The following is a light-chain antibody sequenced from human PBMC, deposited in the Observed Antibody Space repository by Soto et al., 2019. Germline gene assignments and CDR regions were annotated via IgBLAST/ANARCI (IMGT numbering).Light chain of an antibody. J-gene: IGKJ2*01. CDR3: QLGFT. CDR1: QSISSS. V-gene: IGKV1-5*01. Sequence: DIQMTQSPSTLSASVGDRVTITCRASQSISSSLAWYQQKAGKVPKLLIYDASSLESGVPSRFSGSRSATEVTLNISSLQPDDFATYYCQLGFTFGQGTKLEI. CDR2: DAS.